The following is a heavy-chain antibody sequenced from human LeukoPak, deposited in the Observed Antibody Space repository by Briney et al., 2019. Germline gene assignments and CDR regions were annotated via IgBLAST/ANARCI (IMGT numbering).Heavy chain of an antibody. J-gene: IGHJ4*02. CDR2: IYPGDSDT. V-gene: IGHV5-51*01. Sequence: GESLKISCKGSGYSFTGYWIGWVRQMPGKGLEWMGIIYPGDSDTRYSPSFQGQVTISADKSISTAYLQWSSLKASDTAMYYCARPGWGSGYDLGYDYWGQGTLVTVSS. D-gene: IGHD5-12*01. CDR3: ARPGWGSGYDLGYDY. CDR1: GYSFTGYW.